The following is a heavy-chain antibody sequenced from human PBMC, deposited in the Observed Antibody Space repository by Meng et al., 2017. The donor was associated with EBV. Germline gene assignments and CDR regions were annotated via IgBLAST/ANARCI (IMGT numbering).Heavy chain of an antibody. V-gene: IGHV4-39*07. CDR1: GGSISSSSYY. Sequence: QLTLQVAGPGLVKPSQTLSLTCTVSGGSISSSSYYWGWIRQPPGKVLDWIGSIYYSGSTYYNPSLKSRVTISVDTSKNQFSLKLSSVTAADTAVYYCARVVATIFTNWFDPWGQGTLVTVSS. D-gene: IGHD5-12*01. J-gene: IGHJ5*02. CDR3: ARVVATIFTNWFDP. CDR2: IYYSGST.